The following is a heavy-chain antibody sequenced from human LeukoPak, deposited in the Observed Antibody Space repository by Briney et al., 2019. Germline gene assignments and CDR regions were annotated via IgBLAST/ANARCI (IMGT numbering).Heavy chain of an antibody. CDR3: ATRFPYSSSSFIDY. D-gene: IGHD6-6*01. CDR1: GYTLTELS. CDR2: FDPEDGET. J-gene: IGHJ4*02. V-gene: IGHV1-24*01. Sequence: VKXSCKVSGYTLTELSMHWVRQAPGKGLEWMGGFDPEDGETIYAQKFQGRVTMTEDTSTDTAYMELSSLRSEDTAVYYCATRFPYSSSSFIDYWGQGTLVTVSS.